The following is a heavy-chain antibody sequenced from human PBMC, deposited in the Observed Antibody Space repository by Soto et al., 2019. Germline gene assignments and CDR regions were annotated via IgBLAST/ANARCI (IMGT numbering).Heavy chain of an antibody. V-gene: IGHV1-18*01. CDR3: ARALFTFVRGVMCY. CDR1: GYTFTSYG. D-gene: IGHD3-10*01. Sequence: APVKVSCKASGYTFTSYGISWVRQAPGQGLEGMGWSSAYNGNTNYAQKLQGRVTMTTDTSTSTAHRERRSQRTDDPAVYYWARALFTFVRGVMCYWGQGTLVTVSS. CDR2: SSAYNGNT. J-gene: IGHJ4*02.